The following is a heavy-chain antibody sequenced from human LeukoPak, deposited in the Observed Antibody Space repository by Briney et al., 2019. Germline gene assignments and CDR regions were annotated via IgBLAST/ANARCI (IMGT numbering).Heavy chain of an antibody. CDR2: LSSDGRSK. Sequence: PGGSLRLSCAASGFTLSSYWMSWVRQAPGKGLEWVAVLSSDGRSKNYADSVKGRFAISRDNSENTLYLQMNTLRADDTAVYYCAREKYCTSTGCLHGRFYFNSWGQGTLVTVSS. CDR1: GFTLSSYW. D-gene: IGHD2-2*01. CDR3: AREKYCTSTGCLHGRFYFNS. V-gene: IGHV3-30*09. J-gene: IGHJ4*02.